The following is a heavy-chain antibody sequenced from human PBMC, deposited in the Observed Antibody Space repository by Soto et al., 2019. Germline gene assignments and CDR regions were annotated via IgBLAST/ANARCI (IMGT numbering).Heavy chain of an antibody. D-gene: IGHD7-27*01. CDR3: ARGGELTGDFPYYFDY. CDR2: IYYSGST. CDR1: GGSISSGGYY. J-gene: IGHJ4*02. Sequence: PSETLSLTCTVSGGSISSGGYYWSWIRQHPGKGLEWIGYIYYSGSTYYNPSLKSRVTISVDTSKNQFSLKLSSVTAADTAVYYCARGGELTGDFPYYFDYWGQGTLVTVSS. V-gene: IGHV4-31*03.